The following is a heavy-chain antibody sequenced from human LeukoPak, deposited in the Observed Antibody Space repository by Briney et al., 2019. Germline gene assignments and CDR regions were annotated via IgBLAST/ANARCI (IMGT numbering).Heavy chain of an antibody. J-gene: IGHJ4*02. CDR2: ISAYNGNT. D-gene: IGHD3-3*01. CDR1: GYTFTSHG. V-gene: IGHV1-18*01. Sequence: ASVQVSCKASGYTFTSHGISWVRQAPGQGLEWMGWISAYNGNTNYAQKFQGRVTMTTDTSTATAYMDLRSLRFDDTAVYYCARAAIMVFGVVPETWGQGTLVTVSS. CDR3: ARAAIMVFGVVPET.